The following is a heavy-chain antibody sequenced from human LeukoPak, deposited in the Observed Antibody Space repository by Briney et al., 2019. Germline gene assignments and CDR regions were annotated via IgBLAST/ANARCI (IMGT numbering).Heavy chain of an antibody. Sequence: GGSLRLSCAASGFTFSSYGMHWVRQAPGKGLEWGAVISYDGSNKYYADSVKGRFTISRDNSKNTLYLQMNSLRAEDTGVYYCARGGLTIAESTTSWYLDYWGQGTLVTVSS. CDR3: ARGGLTIAESTTSWYLDY. V-gene: IGHV3-30*03. J-gene: IGHJ4*02. CDR1: GFTFSSYG. CDR2: ISYDGSNK. D-gene: IGHD1-26*01.